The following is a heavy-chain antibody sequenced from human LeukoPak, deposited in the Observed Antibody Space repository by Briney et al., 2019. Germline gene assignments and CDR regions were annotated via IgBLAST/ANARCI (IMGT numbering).Heavy chain of an antibody. V-gene: IGHV4-31*03. J-gene: IGHJ3*02. CDR2: IYYSGST. D-gene: IGHD2-2*02. CDR1: GGSISSGGYY. CDR3: ARVYVVVPAAIPHYAFDI. Sequence: SETLSLTCTVSGGSISSGGYYWSWIRQHPGKGLEWIGYIYYSGSTYYNPSLKSRVTISVDTSKNQFSLELSSVTAADTAVYYCARVYVVVPAAIPHYAFDIWGQGTMVTVSS.